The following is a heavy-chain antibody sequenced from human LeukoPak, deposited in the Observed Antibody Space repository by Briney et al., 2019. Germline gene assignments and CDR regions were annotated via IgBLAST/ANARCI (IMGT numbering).Heavy chain of an antibody. D-gene: IGHD6-6*01. Sequence: PSQTLSLTCTVSGASIRSGGYYSSWLRQHPGKGLEWIGYIYYSGSMYYKPSLTSRFTMSVDTSKNQFSLKLTSVTVADTAVYYCARWSSSSEETDFDYWGQGTLVTVSS. V-gene: IGHV4-31*03. CDR1: GASIRSGGYY. CDR3: ARWSSSSEETDFDY. J-gene: IGHJ4*02. CDR2: IYYSGSM.